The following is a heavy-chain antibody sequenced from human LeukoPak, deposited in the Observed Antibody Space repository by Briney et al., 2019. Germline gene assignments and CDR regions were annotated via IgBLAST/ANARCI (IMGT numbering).Heavy chain of an antibody. CDR3: ATFLVAALGGNWFDP. Sequence: SVKVSCKASGGTFSKYTISWVRQRPGQGLEWMGGITPLFGTANYAQKFQGRVTITADESAGTAYMEVSSLRSEDTAVYYCATFLVAALGGNWFDPWGQGTLVTVSS. D-gene: IGHD2-15*01. V-gene: IGHV1-69*13. J-gene: IGHJ5*02. CDR1: GGTFSKYT. CDR2: ITPLFGTA.